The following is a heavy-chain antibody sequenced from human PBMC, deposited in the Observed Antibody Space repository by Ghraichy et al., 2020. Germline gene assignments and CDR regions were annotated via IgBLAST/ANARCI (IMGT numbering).Heavy chain of an antibody. D-gene: IGHD3-10*01. Sequence: SETLSLTCTVSGGSISSSSYYWGWIRQPPGKGLEWIGSIYYSGSTYYNPSLKSRVTISVDTSKNQFSLKLSSVTAADTAVYYCARQSRGNGSGSYYSTPTPNWFDPWGQGTLVTVSS. CDR2: IYYSGST. CDR1: GGSISSSSYY. CDR3: ARQSRGNGSGSYYSTPTPNWFDP. J-gene: IGHJ5*02. V-gene: IGHV4-39*01.